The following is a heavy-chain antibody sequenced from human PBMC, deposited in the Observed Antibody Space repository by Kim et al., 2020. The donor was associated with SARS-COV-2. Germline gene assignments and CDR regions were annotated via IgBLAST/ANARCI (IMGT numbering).Heavy chain of an antibody. CDR2: SP. J-gene: IGHJ5*02. CDR3: AREKQGWFDP. V-gene: IGHV4-31*02. Sequence: SPHSNPSLKSRVTLSVDTSKNQFSLKLSSVTAADTAVYYCAREKQGWFDPWGQGTLVTVSS.